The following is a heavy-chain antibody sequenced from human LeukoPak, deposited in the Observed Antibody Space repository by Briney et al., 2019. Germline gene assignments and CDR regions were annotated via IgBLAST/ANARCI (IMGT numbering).Heavy chain of an antibody. J-gene: IGHJ4*02. CDR1: GFTFRSFW. V-gene: IGHV3-74*01. CDR2: INSDGSRT. D-gene: IGHD1-20*01. CDR3: AATFSIRGTTYYY. Sequence: PGGSLRLSCAAPGFTFRSFWMHWVRQVPGKGLVWDSHINSDGSRTNYADSVTGRVTISRDTARNTLYLQMNSLRAEDTAVYYGAATFSIRGTTYYYWGQGTLVTVSS.